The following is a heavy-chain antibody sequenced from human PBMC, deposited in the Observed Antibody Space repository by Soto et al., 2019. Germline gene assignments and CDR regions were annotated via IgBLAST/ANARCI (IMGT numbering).Heavy chain of an antibody. CDR2: IYYSGNT. J-gene: IGHJ4*02. V-gene: IGHV4-59*08. CDR1: GGSISSYY. Sequence: QVRLQESGPGLVKPSQTLSLTCTVSGGSISSYYWSWIRQAPGKGLEWIGHIYYSGNTNYNPSLKSRVTISVHTSKNEFSLKLTSATAADTAVYYCARLGSNSASRWGPGTLVIVSS. CDR3: ARLGSNSASR. D-gene: IGHD1-26*01.